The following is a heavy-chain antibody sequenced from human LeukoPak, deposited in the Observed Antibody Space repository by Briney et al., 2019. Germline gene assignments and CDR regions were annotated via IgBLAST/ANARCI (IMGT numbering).Heavy chain of an antibody. D-gene: IGHD3-3*01. V-gene: IGHV1-24*01. J-gene: IGHJ5*02. CDR2: FDPEDGET. CDR3: ARLDLYYDFWSGYYTARWFDP. CDR1: GYTLTELS. Sequence: ASVKASCKVSGYTLTELSMHWVRQAPGKGLEWMGGFDPEDGETIYAQKFQGRVTMTEDTSTDTAYMELSSLRSEDTAVYYCARLDLYYDFWSGYYTARWFDPWGQGTLVTVSS.